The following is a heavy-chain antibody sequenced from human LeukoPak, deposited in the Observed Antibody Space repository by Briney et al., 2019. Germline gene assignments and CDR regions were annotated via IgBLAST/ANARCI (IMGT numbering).Heavy chain of an antibody. CDR1: GYTFTSYG. V-gene: IGHV1-18*01. CDR3: AEGPSFDY. CDR2: IRAYNGKT. J-gene: IGHJ4*02. Sequence: GAAVKVSCKASGYTFTSYGMSWVRQAPGQGGEGRGGIRAYNGKTNYVQKLQGRVSKTTDTYKNKAYMELRSLRSDDTAVYYCAEGPSFDYWGQGTLVTVSS.